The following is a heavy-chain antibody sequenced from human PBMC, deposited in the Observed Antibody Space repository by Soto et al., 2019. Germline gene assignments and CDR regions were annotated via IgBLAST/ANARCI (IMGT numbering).Heavy chain of an antibody. CDR1: GFPFSNYA. Sequence: QLLESGGGLVQPGGSLRLSCAASGFPFSNYAMTWVRQAPGKGLEWVSALSGSGVSTYYADSVMGRFTISRDNSKNTLYLQMNSLRAEDKAVYYCAKIESRFFYDSTGYYPFDYWGQGTLVTVSS. V-gene: IGHV3-23*01. D-gene: IGHD3-22*01. CDR3: AKIESRFFYDSTGYYPFDY. CDR2: LSGSGVST. J-gene: IGHJ4*02.